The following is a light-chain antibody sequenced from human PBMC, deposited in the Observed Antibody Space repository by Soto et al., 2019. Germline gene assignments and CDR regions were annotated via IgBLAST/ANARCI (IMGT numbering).Light chain of an antibody. CDR3: MQGTHWPIT. V-gene: IGKV2-30*02. CDR2: KVS. Sequence: VMTQFPLSLPVTPGEPASISCRSSQSLVHSDGIAYFSWFQQRPGRSPRRLIYKVSNRDSGVPARFSGSGSGTDFALKISRVEAEDVGVYYCMQGTHWPITFGQGTRLEIK. CDR1: QSLVHSDGIAY. J-gene: IGKJ5*01.